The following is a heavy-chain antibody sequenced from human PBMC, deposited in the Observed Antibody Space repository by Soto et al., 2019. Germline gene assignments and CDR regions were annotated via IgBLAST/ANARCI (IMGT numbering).Heavy chain of an antibody. Sequence: ASVKVSCKASGYTFTSYYMHWVRQAPGQGLEWMGIINPSGGSTSYAQKFQGRVTMTRDTSTSTVYMELSSLRSEDTAVYYCARDRCSGGSSYHNYYYYGMAVWGQGNTVTVS. CDR2: INPSGGST. CDR1: GYTFTSYY. CDR3: ARDRCSGGSSYHNYYYYGMAV. J-gene: IGHJ6*02. V-gene: IGHV1-46*01. D-gene: IGHD2-15*01.